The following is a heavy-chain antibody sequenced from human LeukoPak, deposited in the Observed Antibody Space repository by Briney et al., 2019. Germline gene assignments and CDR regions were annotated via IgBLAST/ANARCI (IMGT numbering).Heavy chain of an antibody. J-gene: IGHJ4*02. Sequence: GGSLRLSCGASGFTFSGYSMTWVRQAPGKGLEWVANIKNDGSDKYYVDSVKGRFTISRDNAKSSLYLQMNSLRVEDTAIYYCARGRGWLDYWDQGTLVTVSS. CDR1: GFTFSGYS. V-gene: IGHV3-7*01. CDR2: IKNDGSDK. CDR3: ARGRGWLDY. D-gene: IGHD6-19*01.